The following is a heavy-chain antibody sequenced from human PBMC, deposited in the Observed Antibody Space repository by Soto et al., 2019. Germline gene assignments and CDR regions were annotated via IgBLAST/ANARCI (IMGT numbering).Heavy chain of an antibody. CDR2: INPSGGST. J-gene: IGHJ5*02. V-gene: IGHV1-46*01. CDR3: ARESITGTRWFDP. CDR1: GYTFTSYY. Sequence: DSVKVSCKASGYTFTSYYMHWVRQAPGQGLEWMGIINPSGGSTSYAQKFQGRVTMTRDTSTSTVYMELSSLRSEDTAVYYCARESITGTRWFDPWGQGTLVTVS. D-gene: IGHD1-20*01.